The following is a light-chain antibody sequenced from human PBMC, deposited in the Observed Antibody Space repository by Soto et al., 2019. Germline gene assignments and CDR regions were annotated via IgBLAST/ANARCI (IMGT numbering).Light chain of an antibody. CDR1: RSVSNNY. CDR3: RPYGSLPPT. CDR2: GAS. V-gene: IGKV3-20*01. Sequence: EIVLTQSPGTLSLSPGERVTLSCRASRSVSNNYVAWYQRKPGQAPRLLIYGASSRATDIPRRFSGSGSGADFTVTITRLEPEDFALYYCRPYGSLPPTVGRGTEVESK. J-gene: IGKJ1*01.